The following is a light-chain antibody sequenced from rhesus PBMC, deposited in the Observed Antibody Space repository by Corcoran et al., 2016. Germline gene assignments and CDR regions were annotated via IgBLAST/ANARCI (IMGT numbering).Light chain of an antibody. CDR3: HHSYCAPRT. CDR2: KAY. J-gene: IGKJ1*01. Sequence: DIQMTQSPSSLSASVGDRVTITCRTSENVNNCLHWYHQKPGRAPKLLIYKAYTLQSGVPSRFSGSGSGTDFTLTISRLQPEDFSSYYCHHSYCAPRTFGQGTKVEIK. CDR1: ENVNNC. V-gene: IGKV1-74*01.